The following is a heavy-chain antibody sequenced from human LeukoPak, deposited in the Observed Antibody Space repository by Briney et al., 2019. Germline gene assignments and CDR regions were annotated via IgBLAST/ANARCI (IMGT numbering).Heavy chain of an antibody. V-gene: IGHV4-34*01. CDR1: GASFSGYY. CDR2: INHSAST. CDR3: AREVASLDY. D-gene: IGHD2-21*01. Sequence: SETLSLTCAVYGASFSGYYWSWIRQPPGKGLEWIGEINHSASTNYNPSLKSRVTISGDTSKNQFSLKLSSVTAADTAFYYCAREVASLDYWGQGTLVTVSS. J-gene: IGHJ4*02.